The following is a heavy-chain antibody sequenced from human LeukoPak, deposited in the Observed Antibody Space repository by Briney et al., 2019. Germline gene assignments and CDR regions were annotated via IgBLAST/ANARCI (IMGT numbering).Heavy chain of an antibody. Sequence: SETLSLTCTVSGVSISNYYWSWIRQPAGKRLEWIGRLYSSGSTNYNPSLKSRVSMSVDTSKNQFSLKLTSVTAADTAVYYCARENSLPDIWGQGTTVTVSS. CDR1: GVSISNYY. CDR3: ARENSLPDI. J-gene: IGHJ3*02. CDR2: LYSSGST. V-gene: IGHV4-4*07.